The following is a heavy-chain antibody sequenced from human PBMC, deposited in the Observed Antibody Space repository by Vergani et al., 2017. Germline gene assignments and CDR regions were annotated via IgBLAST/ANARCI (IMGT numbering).Heavy chain of an antibody. CDR3: ARGSGWYAGFDY. CDR1: GFTFSSYA. V-gene: IGHV3-23*01. D-gene: IGHD6-19*01. Sequence: EVQLLESGGGLVQPGGSLRLSCAASGFTFSSYAMSWVRQAPGKGLEWVSAISGSGGSTYYADSVKGRFTISRDNSKNSLYLQMNSLRAEDTAVYYCARGSGWYAGFDYWGQGTLVTVSS. J-gene: IGHJ4*02. CDR2: ISGSGGST.